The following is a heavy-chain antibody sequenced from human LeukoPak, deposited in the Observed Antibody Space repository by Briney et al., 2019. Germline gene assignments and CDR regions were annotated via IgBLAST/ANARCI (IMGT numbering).Heavy chain of an antibody. CDR1: GFTFSSYW. CDR2: IYSCGST. J-gene: IGHJ6*02. CDR3: AKERIHYYYYYGMDV. D-gene: IGHD2-15*01. Sequence: GGSLRLSCAASGFTFSSYWMNWARQAPGRGLEWVSVIYSCGSTYYADSVKGRFTISRDNSKNTLYLQMNSLRAEDTAVYYCAKERIHYYYYYGMDVWGQGTTVTVSS. V-gene: IGHV3-66*03.